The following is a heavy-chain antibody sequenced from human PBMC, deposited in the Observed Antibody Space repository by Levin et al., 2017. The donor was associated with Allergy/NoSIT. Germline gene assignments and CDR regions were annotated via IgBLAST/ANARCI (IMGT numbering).Heavy chain of an antibody. Sequence: GESLKISCAASGFTFKNSTMGWVRQAPGQGLEWVSGISGSGEDIHYADSLKGRLTISRDNSKSTLYLQINSLRVEDTATSYCARGITIFGIGRLDYWGQGTPVTVSS. CDR3: ARGITIFGIGRLDY. D-gene: IGHD3-3*01. V-gene: IGHV3-23*01. CDR2: ISGSGEDI. J-gene: IGHJ4*02. CDR1: GFTFKNST.